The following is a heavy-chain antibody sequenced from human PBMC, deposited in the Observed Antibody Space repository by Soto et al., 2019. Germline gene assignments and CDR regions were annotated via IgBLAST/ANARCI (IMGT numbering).Heavy chain of an antibody. CDR1: VDSISSSCYY. CDR3: ARIAGRGLDTAMAPGALSGYYYYGMEV. CDR2: IYYSWYT. Sequence: SETLSFTCSVSVDSISSSCYYWGRILHPPGKGLEWIGTIYYSWYTYYNPSLKSRVTISVDTYKNQFSLRLRSVTSSDTAVYYCARIAGRGLDTAMAPGALSGYYYYGMEVWAQGTTVTLSS. D-gene: IGHD5-18*01. V-gene: IGHV4-39*01. J-gene: IGHJ6*01.